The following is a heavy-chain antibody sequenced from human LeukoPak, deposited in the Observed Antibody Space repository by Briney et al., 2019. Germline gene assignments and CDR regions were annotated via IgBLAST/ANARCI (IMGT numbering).Heavy chain of an antibody. V-gene: IGHV7-4-1*02. Sequence: GASVKVSCKASGYTFTSYAMNWVRQAPGQGLEWMGWINTNTGNPTYAQGFTGRFVFSLDTSVSTAYLQISSPKAEDTAVYYCAREDYDILTGYYLSPVGYGFDYWGQGTLVTVSS. CDR2: INTNTGNP. J-gene: IGHJ4*02. D-gene: IGHD3-9*01. CDR3: AREDYDILTGYYLSPVGYGFDY. CDR1: GYTFTSYA.